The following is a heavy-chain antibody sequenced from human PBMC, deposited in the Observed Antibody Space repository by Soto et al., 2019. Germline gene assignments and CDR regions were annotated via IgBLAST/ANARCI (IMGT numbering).Heavy chain of an antibody. CDR2: INHSGST. CDR1: GGSFSSYY. J-gene: IGHJ5*02. Sequence: QVQLQQWGAGLLKPSETLSLTCAVYGGSFSSYYWSWIRQPPGKGLEWIGVINHSGSTNYDPSLKSRVTISIYTSKNQVYLTLSSVTAADTAVYYCARGEPRFMEWLLLSEYFDPWGQGTLVTVSS. V-gene: IGHV4-34*01. D-gene: IGHD3-3*01. CDR3: ARGEPRFMEWLLLSEYFDP.